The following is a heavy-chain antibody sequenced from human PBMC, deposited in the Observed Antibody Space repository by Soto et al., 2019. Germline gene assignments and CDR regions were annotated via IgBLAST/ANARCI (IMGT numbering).Heavy chain of an antibody. V-gene: IGHV1-18*04. D-gene: IGHD3-22*01. Sequence: ASVKVSCKASGYTFTSYGISWVRQAPGQGLEWMGWISAYNGNTNYAQKLQGRVTMTTDTSTSTAYMELRSLRSDDTAVYYCARDSQWDSSGYFGYFDYWGQGTLVTVSS. CDR1: GYTFTSYG. J-gene: IGHJ4*02. CDR3: ARDSQWDSSGYFGYFDY. CDR2: ISAYNGNT.